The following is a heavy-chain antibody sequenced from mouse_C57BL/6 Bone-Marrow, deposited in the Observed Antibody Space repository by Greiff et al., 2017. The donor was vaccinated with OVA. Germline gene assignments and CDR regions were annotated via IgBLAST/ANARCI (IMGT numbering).Heavy chain of an antibody. Sequence: QVQLQQPGAELVKPGASVKLSCKASGYTFTSYWMQWVKQRPGQGLEWIGEIDPSDSYTNYNQQFKGKATLTVDTSSSTAYMQLSSLTSEDSAVYYGARERDYGGRVDYWGQGTTLTVSS. D-gene: IGHD1-1*02. V-gene: IGHV1-50*01. CDR1: GYTFTSYW. J-gene: IGHJ2*01. CDR3: ARERDYGGRVDY. CDR2: IDPSDSYT.